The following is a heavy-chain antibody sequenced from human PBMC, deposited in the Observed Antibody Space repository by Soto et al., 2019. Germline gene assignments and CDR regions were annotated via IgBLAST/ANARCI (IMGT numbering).Heavy chain of an antibody. J-gene: IGHJ3*02. Sequence: GGSLRLSCAASGFSFSIYAMHWVRQAPGKGLEWVAVISYDGSSEYYADSVKGHFTISGDNSKNTLFLQMNGLRAEDTAVYYCARGDSIAAGRNFRHAFDIWGQGTMVTVSS. V-gene: IGHV3-30-3*01. CDR2: ISYDGSSE. CDR1: GFSFSIYA. CDR3: ARGDSIAAGRNFRHAFDI. D-gene: IGHD6-13*01.